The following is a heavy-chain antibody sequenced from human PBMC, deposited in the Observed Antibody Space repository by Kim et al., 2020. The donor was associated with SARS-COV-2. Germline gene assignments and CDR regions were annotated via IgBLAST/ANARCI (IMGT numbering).Heavy chain of an antibody. Sequence: SVKVSCKASGGTFSSYAISWVRQAPGQGLEWMGGIIPIFGTANYAQKFQGRVTITADESTSTAYMELSSLRSEDTAVYYCAREGSSPTKYFDYWGQGTLVTVSS. J-gene: IGHJ4*02. D-gene: IGHD6-13*01. V-gene: IGHV1-69*13. CDR2: IIPIFGTA. CDR1: GGTFSSYA. CDR3: AREGSSPTKYFDY.